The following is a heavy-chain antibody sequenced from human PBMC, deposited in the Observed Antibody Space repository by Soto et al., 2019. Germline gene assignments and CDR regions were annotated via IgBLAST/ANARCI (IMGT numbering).Heavy chain of an antibody. V-gene: IGHV3-30-3*01. J-gene: IGHJ6*02. CDR2: ISYDGSNK. CDR3: ARPIGEARPPGYYYGMDV. Sequence: QVQLVESGGGVVQPGRSLRLSCAASGFTFSSYAMHWVRQAPGKGLEWVAVISYDGSNKYYADSVKGRLTISRDNAKNTLYLQTNRLRAEDTAVYYCARPIGEARPPGYYYGMDVWGQGTTVTVSS. D-gene: IGHD6-6*01. CDR1: GFTFSSYA.